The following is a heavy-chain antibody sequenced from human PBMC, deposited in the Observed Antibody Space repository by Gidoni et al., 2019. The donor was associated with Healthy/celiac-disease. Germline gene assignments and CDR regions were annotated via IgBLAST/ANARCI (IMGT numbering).Heavy chain of an antibody. CDR1: GGSISSYY. CDR2: IYYSGST. V-gene: IGHV4-59*01. Sequence: QVQLQESGPGLVKPSETLSLTCTVSGGSISSYYWSWIRQPPGKGLEWIGYIYYSGSTNYNPSLKSRVTISVDTSKNQFSLKLSSVTAADTAVYFCARVFRAQLEPSAFDYWGQGTLVTVSS. CDR3: ARVFRAQLEPSAFDY. D-gene: IGHD1-1*01. J-gene: IGHJ4*02.